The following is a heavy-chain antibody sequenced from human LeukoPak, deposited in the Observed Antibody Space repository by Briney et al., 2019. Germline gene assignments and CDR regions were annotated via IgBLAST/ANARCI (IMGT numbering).Heavy chain of an antibody. CDR1: GYTFTSYY. Sequence: ASVKVSCKASGYTFTSYYMHWVRQAPGQGLEWMGIINPSGGSTSYAQKFQGRVTMTRDTSTSTVYMELSSLRSEDTAVYYCARAAVGIAARRAPSFDPWGQGTLVTVSS. V-gene: IGHV1-46*01. CDR2: INPSGGST. D-gene: IGHD6-6*01. J-gene: IGHJ5*02. CDR3: ARAAVGIAARRAPSFDP.